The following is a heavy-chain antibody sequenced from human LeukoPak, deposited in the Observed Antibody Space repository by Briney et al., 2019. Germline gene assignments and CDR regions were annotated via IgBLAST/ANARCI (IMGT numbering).Heavy chain of an antibody. CDR1: GFTFSSYA. CDR3: ARVNGWYAFDY. CDR2: VSYDGSNK. J-gene: IGHJ4*02. V-gene: IGHV3-30-3*01. D-gene: IGHD6-19*01. Sequence: PGRSLRLSCAASGFTFSSYAMHWVRQAPGKGLEWVAVVSYDGSNKYYADSVKGRFTISRDNSKNTLYLQMNSLRAEDTAVYYCARVNGWYAFDYWGQGTLVTVSS.